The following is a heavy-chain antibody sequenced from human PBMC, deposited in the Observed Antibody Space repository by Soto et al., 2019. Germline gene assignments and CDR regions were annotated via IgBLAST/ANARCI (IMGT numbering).Heavy chain of an antibody. J-gene: IGHJ6*02. CDR2: IFYSGTT. V-gene: IGHV4-30-4*01. Sequence: QVQLQESGPGLVKPSQTLSLTCTVSGASISSGNFYWTWIRQPPGKGLEWIGYIFYSGTTYYNPSLQVRATISIDTSKNQFSLKRNSVTAAATAVYYWARESGWFGEFTYSYTGVAVWGQGTTVTV. CDR3: ARESGWFGEFTYSYTGVAV. D-gene: IGHD3-10*01. CDR1: GASISSGNFY.